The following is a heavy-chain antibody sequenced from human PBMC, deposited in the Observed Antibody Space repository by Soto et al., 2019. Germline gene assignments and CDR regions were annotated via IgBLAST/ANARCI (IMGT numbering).Heavy chain of an antibody. Sequence: SETLSLTCTVSGRSIGACYCSWIRHPPGRGLEWIGYIYYSGSTNYTPSLKSRVTISVDTSKNQFSLKVRSVTAADTAVYYCARGGWDCSSAGCYVVPQNYWGQGALVTVS. CDR1: GRSIGACY. V-gene: IGHV4-59*01. D-gene: IGHD2-2*01. CDR3: ARGGWDCSSAGCYVVPQNY. J-gene: IGHJ4*02. CDR2: IYYSGST.